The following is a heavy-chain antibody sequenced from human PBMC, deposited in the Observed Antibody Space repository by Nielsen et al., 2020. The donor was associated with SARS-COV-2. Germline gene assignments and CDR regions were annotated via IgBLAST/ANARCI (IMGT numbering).Heavy chain of an antibody. J-gene: IGHJ6*02. Sequence: SVKVSCKASGYTFTSYAMNWVRQAPGQGLEWMGRIIPILGIANYAQKFQGRVTITADKPTSTAYMELSSLRSEDTAVYYCARYCSSTSCYAGGDYYYGMDVWGQGTTVTVSS. CDR3: ARYCSSTSCYAGGDYYYGMDV. CDR1: GYTFTSYA. CDR2: IIPILGIA. V-gene: IGHV1-69*04. D-gene: IGHD2-2*01.